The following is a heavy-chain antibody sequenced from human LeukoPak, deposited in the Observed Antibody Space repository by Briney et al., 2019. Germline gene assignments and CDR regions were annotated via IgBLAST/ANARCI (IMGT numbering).Heavy chain of an antibody. J-gene: IGHJ4*02. V-gene: IGHV4-39*07. D-gene: IGHD3-3*01. CDR3: ARDGFLAVDY. CDR2: IYYSGNT. Sequence: ASETLSLTCTASGGSISSSTYYWGWIRQPPGRGLEWIRNIYYSGNTYYNPSLESRVTISVDTSKNQFSLKLTSVTAAGTAVYYCARDGFLAVDYWGQGTLVTVSS. CDR1: GGSISSSTYY.